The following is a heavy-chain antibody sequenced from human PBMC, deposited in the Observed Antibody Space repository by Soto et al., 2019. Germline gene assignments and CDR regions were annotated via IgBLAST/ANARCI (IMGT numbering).Heavy chain of an antibody. CDR3: ATQEVGGSYVYTFDP. CDR2: IFHGGKT. V-gene: IGHV4-39*01. Sequence: SETLSLTCNVSGGSIKINSYYWGWIRQPPGKGLEWIGSIFHGGKTYYNPSLKRQVTISVDTSKNQFSLKLSSVTAADTAVYYCATQEVGGSYVYTFDPWGQGTLVTVSS. CDR1: GGSIKINSYY. D-gene: IGHD1-26*01. J-gene: IGHJ5*02.